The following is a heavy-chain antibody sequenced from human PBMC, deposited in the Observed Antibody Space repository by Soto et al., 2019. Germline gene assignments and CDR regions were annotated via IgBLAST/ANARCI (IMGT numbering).Heavy chain of an antibody. J-gene: IGHJ3*02. CDR3: ARFSYLSIAARRDAFDI. V-gene: IGHV4-59*08. D-gene: IGHD6-6*01. CDR2: IYYSGST. Sequence: SETLSLTCTVSGGSISSYYWSWIRQPPGKGLEWIGYIYYSGSTNYNPSLKSRVTISVDTSKNQFSLKLSSVTAADTAVYYCARFSYLSIAARRDAFDIWGQGTMVTVSS. CDR1: GGSISSYY.